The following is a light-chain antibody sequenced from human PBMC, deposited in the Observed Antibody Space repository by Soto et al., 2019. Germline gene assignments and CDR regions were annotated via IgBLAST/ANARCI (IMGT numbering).Light chain of an antibody. V-gene: IGKV3-11*01. CDR1: RSVSSY. Sequence: EIVLTQSPATLSLPPGERATLSCRASRSVSSYLVWYQQKAGQAPRLLIYEASNRATGIPARFSGSGSGTDFTLTISSLKPEDFAVYYCQQRSYWLWTFGQGTKVEIK. CDR2: EAS. CDR3: QQRSYWLWT. J-gene: IGKJ1*01.